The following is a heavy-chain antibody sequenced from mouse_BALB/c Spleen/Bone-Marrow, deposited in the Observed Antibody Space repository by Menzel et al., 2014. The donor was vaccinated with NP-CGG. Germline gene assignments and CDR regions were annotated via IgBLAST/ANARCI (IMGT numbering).Heavy chain of an antibody. CDR2: ISYSGST. Sequence: EVKLQESGPGLVKPSQSLSLPCTVTGYSITSDYAWHWIRQFPGNKLEWMGYISYSGSTSYNPSLKSRISITRGTSKTQFFLQLNSVTTEDTATYYCARSADWYFDVWGAGTTVTVSS. J-gene: IGHJ1*01. CDR1: GYSITSDYA. V-gene: IGHV3-2*02. CDR3: ARSADWYFDV.